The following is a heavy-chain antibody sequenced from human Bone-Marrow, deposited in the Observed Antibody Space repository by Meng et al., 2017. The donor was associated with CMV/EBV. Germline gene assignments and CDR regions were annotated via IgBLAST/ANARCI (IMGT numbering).Heavy chain of an antibody. CDR2: ISAYNGKT. Sequence: ASVKVSCKASGYTFTSYGISWVRQAPGQGLEWMGWISAYNGKTNYAQKLQGRVTMTTDTSTSTAYMVLRSLRSDDTAVYYCARGYCSSTSCPPYYFDYWGQGTLVTVSS. V-gene: IGHV1-18*01. J-gene: IGHJ4*02. CDR3: ARGYCSSTSCPPYYFDY. D-gene: IGHD2-2*01. CDR1: GYTFTSYG.